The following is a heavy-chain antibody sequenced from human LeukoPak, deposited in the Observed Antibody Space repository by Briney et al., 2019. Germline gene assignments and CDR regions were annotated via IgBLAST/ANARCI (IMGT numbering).Heavy chain of an antibody. D-gene: IGHD2-15*01. Sequence: PGGSLRLSCAASGFTFSICAMTWIRQAPGKGLEWVSAISGSGGSTHYADSVKGRFTISRENSNDTLYLQMYSLRAEDTAIYYCAKGISTVGVANTLLDYWGQGTLVTVSS. J-gene: IGHJ4*02. CDR3: AKGISTVGVANTLLDY. CDR1: GFTFSICA. CDR2: ISGSGGST. V-gene: IGHV3-23*01.